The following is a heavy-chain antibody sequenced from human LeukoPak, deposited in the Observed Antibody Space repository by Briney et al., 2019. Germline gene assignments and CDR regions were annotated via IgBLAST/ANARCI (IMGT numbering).Heavy chain of an antibody. CDR2: IYYSGST. CDR3: VRESGDLGKTYDS. J-gene: IGHJ4*02. D-gene: IGHD7-27*01. Sequence: SETLSLTCAVSGGSISSGGYSWSWIRQPPGKGLEWIGYIYYSGSTYYNPSLKSRVTISVDTSKNQFSLKLSSVTAADTAVYYCVRESGDLGKTYDSWGQGTLVTVSS. V-gene: IGHV4-30-4*07. CDR1: GGSISSGGYS.